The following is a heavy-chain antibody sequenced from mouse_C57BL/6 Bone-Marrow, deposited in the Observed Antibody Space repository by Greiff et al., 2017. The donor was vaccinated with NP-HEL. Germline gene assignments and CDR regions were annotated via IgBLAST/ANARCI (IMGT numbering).Heavy chain of an antibody. V-gene: IGHV5-9*01. D-gene: IGHD2-3*01. CDR3: ARHGRWLLPFAY. CDR2: ISGGGGNT. Sequence: EVKLVESGGGLLKPGGSLKLSCAASGFTFSSYTMSWVRQTPEKRLEWVATISGGGGNTYYPDSVKGRFAISRDNAKNTLYLQMSSLRSEDTALYYCARHGRWLLPFAYWGQGTLVTVSA. J-gene: IGHJ3*01. CDR1: GFTFSSYT.